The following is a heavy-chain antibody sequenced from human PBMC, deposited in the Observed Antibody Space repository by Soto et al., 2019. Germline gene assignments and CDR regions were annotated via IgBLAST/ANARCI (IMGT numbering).Heavy chain of an antibody. CDR2: IYHSGST. Sequence: SETLSLTCAVSGGSISSGGYSWSWIRQPPGKGLEWIGYIYHSGSTYYNPSLKSRVTISVDRSKNQFSLKLSSVTAADTAVYYCAGSGSSPYYYYYGMDVWGQGTTVTVSS. J-gene: IGHJ6*02. CDR1: GGSISSGGYS. D-gene: IGHD3-10*01. V-gene: IGHV4-30-2*01. CDR3: AGSGSSPYYYYYGMDV.